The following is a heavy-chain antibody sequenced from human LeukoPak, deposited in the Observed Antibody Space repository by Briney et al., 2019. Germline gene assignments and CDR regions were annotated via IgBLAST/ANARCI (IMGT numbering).Heavy chain of an antibody. D-gene: IGHD3-10*01. Sequence: TGGSLRLSCAASGFTFSSYEMNWVRQAPGKGLEWVSYISSSGSTIYYADSVKGRFTISRDNAKNSLYLQMNSLRAEDTAVYYCASALLWFGELLTLWGQGTLVTVSS. V-gene: IGHV3-48*03. CDR1: GFTFSSYE. CDR2: ISSSGSTI. J-gene: IGHJ4*02. CDR3: ASALLWFGELLTL.